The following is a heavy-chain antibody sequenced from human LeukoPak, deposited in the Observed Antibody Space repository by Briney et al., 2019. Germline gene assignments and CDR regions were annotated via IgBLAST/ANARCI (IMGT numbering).Heavy chain of an antibody. D-gene: IGHD3-22*01. CDR1: GYSISSGYY. CDR2: IYHSGST. V-gene: IGHV4-38-2*02. Sequence: SETLSLTCTVSGYSISSGYYWGWIRPPPGKGLEWIGSIYHSGSTYYNPSLKSRVTISVDTSKNQFSLKLSSVTAADTAVYYCARGRNYYDSSGYAGYYFDYWGQGTLVTVSS. CDR3: ARGRNYYDSSGYAGYYFDY. J-gene: IGHJ4*02.